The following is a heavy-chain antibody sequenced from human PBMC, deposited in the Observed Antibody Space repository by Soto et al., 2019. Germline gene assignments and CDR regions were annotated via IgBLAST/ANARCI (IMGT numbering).Heavy chain of an antibody. Sequence: SETLSLTCTVSGGSISSSSYYWGWIRQPPGKGLEWIGSIYYSGSTYYNPSLKSRVTISVDTSKNQFSLKLSSVTAADTAVYYCARQVEDWLLSYYFDYWGQGTLVTVSS. V-gene: IGHV4-39*01. J-gene: IGHJ4*02. CDR3: ARQVEDWLLSYYFDY. CDR2: IYYSGST. D-gene: IGHD3-9*01. CDR1: GGSISSSSYY.